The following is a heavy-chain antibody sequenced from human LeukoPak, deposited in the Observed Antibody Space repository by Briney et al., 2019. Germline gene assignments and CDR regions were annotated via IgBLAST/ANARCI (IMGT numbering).Heavy chain of an antibody. Sequence: GESLKISCAASGFSFNTYAMSWVRPAPGKGLEWVSAISGSGGSTYYAASVKGRFTISRDNSKNPLYLQMNSLRAEDAALYYCAKGSVGTKELDSWGQGTLVTVSS. CDR1: GFSFNTYA. J-gene: IGHJ4*02. V-gene: IGHV3-23*01. D-gene: IGHD6-13*01. CDR2: ISGSGGST. CDR3: AKGSVGTKELDS.